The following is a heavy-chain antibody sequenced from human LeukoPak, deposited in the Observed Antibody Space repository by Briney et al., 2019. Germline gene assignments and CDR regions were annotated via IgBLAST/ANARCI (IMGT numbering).Heavy chain of an antibody. D-gene: IGHD3-22*01. CDR2: IYYSGST. CDR3: ARRYYDSSGYFDY. Sequence: KSSETLSLTCTVSGGSISSYYWSWIRQPPGKGLEWIGYIYYSGSTNYNPSLKSRVTISVDTSKNQFSLKLSSVTAADTAVYYCARRYYDSSGYFDYWGQGTLVTVSS. J-gene: IGHJ4*02. V-gene: IGHV4-59*12. CDR1: GGSISSYY.